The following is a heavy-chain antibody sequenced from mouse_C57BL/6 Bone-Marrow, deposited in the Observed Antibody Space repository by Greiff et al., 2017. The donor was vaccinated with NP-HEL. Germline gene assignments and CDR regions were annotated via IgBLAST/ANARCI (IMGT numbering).Heavy chain of an antibody. J-gene: IGHJ3*01. CDR1: GFSLTSYG. Sequence: VQLQQSGPGLVAPSQSLSITCTVSGFSLTSYGVDWVRQSPGKGLEWLGVIWGVGSTNYNSALKSRLSISKDNSKSQVFLKMNSLQTDDTAMYYCAIYDYDGFAYWGQGTLVTVSA. CDR3: AIYDYDGFAY. V-gene: IGHV2-6*01. D-gene: IGHD2-4*01. CDR2: IWGVGST.